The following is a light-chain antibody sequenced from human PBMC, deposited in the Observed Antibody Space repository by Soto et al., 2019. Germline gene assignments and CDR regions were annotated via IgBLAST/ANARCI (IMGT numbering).Light chain of an antibody. CDR3: ATWDDSLSGPV. Sequence: QSVLTQPPSASGTPGQRVTISCCGSSSNIGSNDAYWYQQLPGTAPKLLIYNSNQRPSGVPDRFSGSKSGTSASLAINGLRSEDEADYHCATWDDSLSGPVFGGGTKLTVL. J-gene: IGLJ2*01. CDR1: SSNIGSND. V-gene: IGLV1-47*02. CDR2: NSN.